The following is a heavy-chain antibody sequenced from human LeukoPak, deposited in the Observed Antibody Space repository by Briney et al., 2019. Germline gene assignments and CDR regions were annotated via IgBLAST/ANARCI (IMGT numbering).Heavy chain of an antibody. CDR2: IYYSGST. V-gene: IGHV4-39*07. J-gene: IGHJ5*02. CDR1: GGSISSSSYY. Sequence: SETLSLTCTVSGGSISSSSYYWGWTRQPPGKRLEWIGSIYYSGSTYYNPSLKSRVTISVDTSKNQFSLKLSSVTAADTAVYYCARRRHWEGFDPWGQGTLVTVSS. CDR3: ARRRHWEGFDP. D-gene: IGHD1-26*01.